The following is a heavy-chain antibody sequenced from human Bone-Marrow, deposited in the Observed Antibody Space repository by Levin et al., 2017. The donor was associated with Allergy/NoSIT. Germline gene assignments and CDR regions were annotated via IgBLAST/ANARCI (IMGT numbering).Heavy chain of an antibody. CDR2: ININTGTP. D-gene: IGHD3-3*01. V-gene: IGHV7-4-1*02. CDR3: ARDGGVVRSFQYNHMDV. Sequence: GESLKISCKASGYKLSDFAMNWVRQAPGQGLEWMGWININTGTPTYAQGFTGRFVFSFDTSLGTAYLQISSLKADDTAIYYCARDGGVVRSFQYNHMDVWGKGTAVTVSS. CDR1: GYKLSDFA. J-gene: IGHJ6*03.